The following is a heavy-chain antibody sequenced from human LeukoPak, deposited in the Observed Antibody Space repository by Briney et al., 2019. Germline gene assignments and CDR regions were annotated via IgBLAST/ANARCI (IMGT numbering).Heavy chain of an antibody. V-gene: IGHV4-61*02. Sequence: SETLSLTCTVSGGSISSGSYYWSWIRQPAGKGLEWIGRIYTSGSTNYNPSLKSRVTISVDTSKNQFSLKLSSVTAADTAVYYCARRVYDRGVGAFDIWGQGTMVTVSS. J-gene: IGHJ3*02. CDR2: IYTSGST. D-gene: IGHD2-8*01. CDR1: GGSISSGSYY. CDR3: ARRVYDRGVGAFDI.